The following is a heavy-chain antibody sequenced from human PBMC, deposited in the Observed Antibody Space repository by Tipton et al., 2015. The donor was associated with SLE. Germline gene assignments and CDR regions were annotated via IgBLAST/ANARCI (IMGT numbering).Heavy chain of an antibody. CDR3: ARVTGENWYFNL. Sequence: QLVQSGAEVKKPGASVKVSCKSSGYSFNSYHMHWVRQAPGQGLEWMGIINPSGGSTSYAQKFQGRVTMTRDTSTSTVYMELSSLRSEDTAVYYCARVTGENWYFNLWGRGTLVTVSS. CDR2: INPSGGST. D-gene: IGHD7-27*01. J-gene: IGHJ2*01. V-gene: IGHV1-46*02. CDR1: GYSFNSYH.